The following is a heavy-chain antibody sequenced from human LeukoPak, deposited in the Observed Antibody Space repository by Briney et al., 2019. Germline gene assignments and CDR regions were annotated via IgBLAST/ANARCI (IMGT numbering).Heavy chain of an antibody. Sequence: GGSLRLSCAASGFTFSSYSMNWVCKAPGKGLEWVSSISSSSSYIYYADSVKGRFTLSRDNAKKSMYLQMNSLRAEDTAVYYCAREDIRFGELVSHYYYMDVWGKGTTVTISS. CDR3: AREDIRFGELVSHYYYMDV. J-gene: IGHJ6*03. V-gene: IGHV3-21*01. CDR1: GFTFSSYS. CDR2: ISSSSSYI. D-gene: IGHD3-10*01.